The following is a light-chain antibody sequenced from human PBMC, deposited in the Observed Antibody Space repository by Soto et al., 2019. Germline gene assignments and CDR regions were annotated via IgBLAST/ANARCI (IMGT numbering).Light chain of an antibody. Sequence: QSVLPQPPSASGTPGQRVTISCSGSSSNIGSNHVYWYQQLPGAAPKLLISRSNRRPSGVPDRFSGSRSGTSASLAISGLRSEDEADYYCASWDDSLRGVVFGGGTKLTVL. CDR2: RSN. CDR3: ASWDDSLRGVV. V-gene: IGLV1-47*01. J-gene: IGLJ3*02. CDR1: SSNIGSNH.